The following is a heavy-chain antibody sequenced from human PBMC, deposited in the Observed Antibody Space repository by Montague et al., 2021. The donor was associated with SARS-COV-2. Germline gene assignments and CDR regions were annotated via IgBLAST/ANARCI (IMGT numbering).Heavy chain of an antibody. J-gene: IGHJ6*02. Sequence: PALVTPTQTLTLTCTFSGFSLSTNGMCVSWIRQPPGKALEWLARIDWDDDKYYSTSLKTRLTISKDTSKNQVVLTMTNMDPVDTATYYCARTMTTVTTAYGLGDYYYGMDVWGQGTTVTVSS. V-gene: IGHV2-70*11. D-gene: IGHD4-17*01. CDR2: IDWDDDK. CDR3: ARTMTTVTTAYGLGDYYYGMDV. CDR1: GFSLSTNGMC.